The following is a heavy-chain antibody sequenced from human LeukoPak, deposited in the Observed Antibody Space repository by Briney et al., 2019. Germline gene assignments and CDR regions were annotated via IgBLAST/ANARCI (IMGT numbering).Heavy chain of an antibody. Sequence: ETLSLTCTVSNGSISDYYWSWIRQPPGKGLEWVSAISGSGGSTYYADSVKGRFTISRDNSKNTLYLQMNSLRAEDTAVYYCAKVATKPQHWGQGTLVTVSS. CDR1: NGSISDYY. V-gene: IGHV3-23*01. CDR3: AKVATKPQH. CDR2: ISGSGGST. J-gene: IGHJ1*01.